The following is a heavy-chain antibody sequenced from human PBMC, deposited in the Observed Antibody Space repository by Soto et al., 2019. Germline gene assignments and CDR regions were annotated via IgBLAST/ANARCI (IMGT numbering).Heavy chain of an antibody. Sequence: QVQLEQSGPEVKRPGTSVKVSCKASGGAFGRYSVSWVRQAPGQGLEWIGAVIPVFNTSNYSLKFQGRVAIFADLSTSSVFMELRSLRSEDTALYYCARGDEMTAVTIFEYWGQGTLVTVSS. J-gene: IGHJ4*02. V-gene: IGHV1-69*01. D-gene: IGHD4-17*01. CDR1: GGAFGRYS. CDR3: ARGDEMTAVTIFEY. CDR2: VIPVFNTS.